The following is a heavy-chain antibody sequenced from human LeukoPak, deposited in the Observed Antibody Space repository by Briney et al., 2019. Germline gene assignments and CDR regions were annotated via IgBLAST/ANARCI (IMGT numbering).Heavy chain of an antibody. V-gene: IGHV3-30-3*01. CDR2: ISYDGSNK. CDR3: ARDLLNY. J-gene: IGHJ4*02. Sequence: GRSLRLSCAASGFTFSSYVMHWVRQAPGKGLEWVAVISYDGSNKYYADSVKGRFTISRDNSKNTLYLQMNSLRAEDTAVYYCARDLLNYWGQGTLVTVSS. CDR1: GFTFSSYV.